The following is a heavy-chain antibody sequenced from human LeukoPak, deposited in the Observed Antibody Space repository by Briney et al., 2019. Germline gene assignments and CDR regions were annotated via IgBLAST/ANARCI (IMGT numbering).Heavy chain of an antibody. CDR3: ARGGSSCYGCHDWFDP. D-gene: IGHD2-2*01. CDR1: GGSIRNYY. Sequence: PSETLSLTCSVSGGSIRNYYLSWIQQSPGKGLEWIGNVDKRGSTNYNPSFKSRVIVSSDTSRNEFSLKLNSVTAADTAIYYCARGGSSCYGCHDWFDPWGQGTRVTVSS. V-gene: IGHV4-59*08. CDR2: VDKRGST. J-gene: IGHJ5*02.